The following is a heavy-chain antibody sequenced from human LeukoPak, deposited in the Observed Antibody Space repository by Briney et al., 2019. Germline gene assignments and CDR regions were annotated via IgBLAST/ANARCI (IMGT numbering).Heavy chain of an antibody. CDR3: ARRGGRYYESSGYYYRRDFDY. CDR2: INHSGST. Sequence: PSETLSLTCTVSGGSISSYYWSWIRQPPGKGLEWIGEINHSGSTNYNPSLKSRVTISVDTSKNQFSLKLSSVTAADTAVYYCARRGGRYYESSGYYYRRDFDYWGQGSLVTVSS. CDR1: GGSISSYY. D-gene: IGHD3-22*01. V-gene: IGHV4-34*01. J-gene: IGHJ4*02.